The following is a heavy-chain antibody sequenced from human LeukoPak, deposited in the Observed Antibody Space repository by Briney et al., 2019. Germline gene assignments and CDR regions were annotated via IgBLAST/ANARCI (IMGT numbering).Heavy chain of an antibody. D-gene: IGHD6-19*01. CDR1: GFTFTSSA. V-gene: IGHV1-58*01. J-gene: IGHJ5*02. CDR3: ARAPAVAGFNWFDP. Sequence: GASVKVSCKASGFTFTSSAVQWVRQARGQRLEWIGWIVVGSGNTNYAQKFQERVTITRDMSTSTAYMELSSLRSEDTAVYYCARAPAVAGFNWFDPWGQGTLVTVSS. CDR2: IVVGSGNT.